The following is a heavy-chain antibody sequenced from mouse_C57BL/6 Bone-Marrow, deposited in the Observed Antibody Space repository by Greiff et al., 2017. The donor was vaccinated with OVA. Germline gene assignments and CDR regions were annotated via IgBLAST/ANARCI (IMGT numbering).Heavy chain of an antibody. CDR1: GFTFSDYG. J-gene: IGHJ2*01. Sequence: EVKLMESGGGLVKPGGSLKLSCAASGFTFSDYGMHWVRQAPEKGLEWVAYISSGSGTIYYADTVKGRFTISRDNAKNTLFLQMTSLRSEDTAMYYCARELGVMEYWGQGTTLTVSS. CDR2: ISSGSGTI. V-gene: IGHV5-17*01. CDR3: ARELGVMEY. D-gene: IGHD2-3*01.